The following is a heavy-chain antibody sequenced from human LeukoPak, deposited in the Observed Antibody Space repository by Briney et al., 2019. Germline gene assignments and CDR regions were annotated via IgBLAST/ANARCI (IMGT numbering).Heavy chain of an antibody. CDR2: IYYSGST. V-gene: IGHV4-59*01. D-gene: IGHD3-10*01. CDR3: ARVGVLWFRELLHNWFDP. J-gene: IGHJ5*02. CDR1: GGSISSYY. Sequence: SKTLSLTCTVSGGSISSYYWSWIRQPPGKGLEWIGYIYYSGSTNYNPSLKSRVTISVDTSKNQFSLKLSSVTAADTAVYYCARVGVLWFRELLHNWFDPWGQGTLVTVSS.